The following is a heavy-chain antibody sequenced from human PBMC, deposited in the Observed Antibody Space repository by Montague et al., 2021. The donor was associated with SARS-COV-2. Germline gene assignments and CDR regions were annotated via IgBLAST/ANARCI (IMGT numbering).Heavy chain of an antibody. J-gene: IGHJ6*02. CDR3: ARAGQQLARYYYYGMDV. V-gene: IGHV4-59*01. CDR1: GGFISSYY. Sequence: SETLSLTCTVSGGFISSYYWSWIRQPPGKGLEWIGYIYYSGSTNYNPSLKSRVTISVDTSKNQFSLKLSSVTAADTAVYYCARAGQQLARYYYYGMDVWGQGTTVTVSS. CDR2: IYYSGST. D-gene: IGHD6-13*01.